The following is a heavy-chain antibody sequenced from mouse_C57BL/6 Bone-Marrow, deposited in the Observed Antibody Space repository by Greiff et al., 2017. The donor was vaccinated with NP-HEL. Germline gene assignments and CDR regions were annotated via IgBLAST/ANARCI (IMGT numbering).Heavy chain of an antibody. V-gene: IGHV1-55*01. J-gene: IGHJ4*01. CDR1: GYTFTSYW. D-gene: IGHD4-1*01. CDR2: IYPGSGST. Sequence: QVQLQQPGAELVKPGASVKMSCKASGYTFTSYWITWVKQRPGQGLEWIGDIYPGSGSTNYNEKFKSKATLTVDTSSSTAYMQLSSLTSEESAVYYCARRKLGRAMDYWGQGTSVTVSS. CDR3: ARRKLGRAMDY.